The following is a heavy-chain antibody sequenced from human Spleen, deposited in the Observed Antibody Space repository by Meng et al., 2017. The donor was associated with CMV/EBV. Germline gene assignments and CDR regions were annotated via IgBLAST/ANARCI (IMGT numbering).Heavy chain of an antibody. V-gene: IGHV1-8*01. CDR3: ARGDWRDSSGFYFILDF. D-gene: IGHD3-22*01. J-gene: IGHJ4*02. CDR2: MNPNSGNT. CDR1: GYTFTTYD. Sequence: ASVKVSCKASGYTFTTYDINWVRQATGQGLEWMGWMNPNSGNTGYAQKFQGRVTLTRVTSISTAYMELSSLRSEDTAVYYCARGDWRDSSGFYFILDFWGQGTLVTVSS.